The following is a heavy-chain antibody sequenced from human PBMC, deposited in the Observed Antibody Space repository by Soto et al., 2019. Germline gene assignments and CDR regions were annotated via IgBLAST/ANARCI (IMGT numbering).Heavy chain of an antibody. D-gene: IGHD3-3*01. V-gene: IGHV5-51*01. CDR1: GYSFTNYW. CDR3: ARGLTSFSNPYYFDY. J-gene: IGHJ4*02. CDR2: IYPGDSDT. Sequence: GESLKISCKGSGYSFTNYWIGWVRQMPGKGLEWMDIIYPGDSDTRYSPSFQGQVTISADNSITTAYLQWSSLKASDTAIYYCARGLTSFSNPYYFDYWGQGTQVTVSS.